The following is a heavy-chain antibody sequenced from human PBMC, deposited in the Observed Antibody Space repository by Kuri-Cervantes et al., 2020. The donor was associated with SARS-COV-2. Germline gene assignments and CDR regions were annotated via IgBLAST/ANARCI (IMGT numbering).Heavy chain of an antibody. CDR3: AKLSNWDDAFDI. CDR2: IRYDGSNK. J-gene: IGHJ3*02. Sequence: GESLKISCAASEFTFSSYGMHWVRQAPGKGLEWVAFIRYDGSNKYYADSVKGRFTISRDNSKNTLYLQMNSLRAEDTAVYYCAKLSNWDDAFDIWGQGTMVTVSS. V-gene: IGHV3-30*02. CDR1: EFTFSSYG. D-gene: IGHD1-1*01.